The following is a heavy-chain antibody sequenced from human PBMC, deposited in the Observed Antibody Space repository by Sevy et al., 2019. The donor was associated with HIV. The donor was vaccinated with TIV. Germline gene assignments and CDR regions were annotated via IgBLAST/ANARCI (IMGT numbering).Heavy chain of an antibody. J-gene: IGHJ4*02. CDR2: VSYDGADK. CDR3: ANDMVDCSGGTCYSGAVSPFES. V-gene: IGHV3-30*18. Sequence: GGSLRLSCAASGFIFNNYDMYWIRQAPGKGLEWVATVSYDGADKDYADIVKGRFTISRDSSRSMLYLQMSSLRPEDTGVYVCANDMVDCSGGTCYSGAVSPFESWGQGTLVTVSS. D-gene: IGHD2-15*01. CDR1: GFIFNNYD.